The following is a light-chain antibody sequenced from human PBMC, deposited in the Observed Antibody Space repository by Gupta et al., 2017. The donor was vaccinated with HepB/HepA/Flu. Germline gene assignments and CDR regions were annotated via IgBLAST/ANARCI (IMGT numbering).Light chain of an antibody. V-gene: IGKV1-39*01. J-gene: IGKJ1*01. CDR2: GAS. Sequence: DIKMTQSPSSLSASVGDRITITCRASQSINKYVNWYQQKPGKSPSLLIYGASTLQSGVPSRFRGGGSGTVFTLTITRLQHEDSAIYYCQQNDILPWTFGQGTKVEIK. CDR1: QSINKY. CDR3: QQNDILPWT.